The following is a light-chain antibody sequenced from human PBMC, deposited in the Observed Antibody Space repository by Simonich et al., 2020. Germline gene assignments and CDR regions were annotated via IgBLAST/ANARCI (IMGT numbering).Light chain of an antibody. CDR3: QQRSNWIT. V-gene: IGKV4-1*01. CDR2: WAS. J-gene: IGKJ5*01. CDR1: QSVLYSSNNKNY. Sequence: DIVMTQSPDSLAVSLGERATINFKSSQSVLYSSNNKNYLAWYQQKPGQPPKLRIYWASTRESGVPDRFSGCGSGTDFTLTISSLEPEDFAVYYCQQRSNWITFGQGTRLEIK.